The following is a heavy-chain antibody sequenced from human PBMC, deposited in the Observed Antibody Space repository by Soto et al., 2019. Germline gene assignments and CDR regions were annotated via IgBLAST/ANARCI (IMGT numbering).Heavy chain of an antibody. CDR3: AIDLIADCCGDCYSFLDY. Sequence: QVQLVESGGGVVQPGRYLRLSCAASGFTFSSYGMHWVRQAPGTGREWVAVIWYDGSNKYYADSVKVLLTISRDNSKNALYLQMNSLRAEDTAVYYGAIDLIADCCGDCYSFLDYLGQGTLVTVSS. D-gene: IGHD2-21*02. V-gene: IGHV3-33*01. CDR1: GFTFSSYG. CDR2: IWYDGSNK. J-gene: IGHJ4*02.